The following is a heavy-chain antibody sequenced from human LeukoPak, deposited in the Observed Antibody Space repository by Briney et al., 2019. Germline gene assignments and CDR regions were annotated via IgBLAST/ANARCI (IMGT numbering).Heavy chain of an antibody. J-gene: IGHJ2*01. D-gene: IGHD6-13*01. V-gene: IGHV4-59*01. Sequence: PSETLSLTCTVFGGSISSYYWSWIRQPPGKGLEWIGYIYYSGSTNYNPSLKSRVTISVDTSKNQFSLKLSSVTAADTAVYYCARSYSSSWFSQYWYFDLWGRGTLVTVSS. CDR1: GGSISSYY. CDR2: IYYSGST. CDR3: ARSYSSSWFSQYWYFDL.